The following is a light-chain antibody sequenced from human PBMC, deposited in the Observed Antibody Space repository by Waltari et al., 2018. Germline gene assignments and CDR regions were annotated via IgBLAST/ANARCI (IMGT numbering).Light chain of an antibody. V-gene: IGLV6-57*01. J-gene: IGLJ3*02. CDR2: GDN. CDR3: QSYDSSNLAWV. Sequence: QPPGRSLTPGIYGDNQRAAGVPDRFSGSSDSSASSASLTISGLKVEDEADYYCQSYDSSNLAWVFGGGTKLTVL.